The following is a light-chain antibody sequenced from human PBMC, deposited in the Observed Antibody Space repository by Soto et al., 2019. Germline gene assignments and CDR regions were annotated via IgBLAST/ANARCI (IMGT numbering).Light chain of an antibody. CDR1: QNIRNW. J-gene: IGKJ5*01. Sequence: DIHMTQYPSTLSATVRDSVTITRRASQNIRNWLAWYQQKPGKAPNPLIYDASSLKSGVPARFSGSGSGTEFTLTISSLQPDDFATYYCQQYNTYSTFGQGTRLEIK. CDR3: QQYNTYST. V-gene: IGKV1-5*01. CDR2: DAS.